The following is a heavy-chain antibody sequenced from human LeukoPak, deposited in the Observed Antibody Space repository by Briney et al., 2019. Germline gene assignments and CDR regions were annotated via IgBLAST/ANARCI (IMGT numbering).Heavy chain of an antibody. CDR3: ARVPHIVVVTAILGFDY. V-gene: IGHV1-8*01. D-gene: IGHD2-21*02. CDR1: GYTFTSYD. Sequence: ASVKVSCKASGYTFTSYDINWVRQATGQGLEWMGWMNPNSGNTGYAQKFQGRVTMTRNTSISTAYMELSSLRSEDTAVYYCARVPHIVVVTAILGFDYWGQGTLVTVSS. CDR2: MNPNSGNT. J-gene: IGHJ4*02.